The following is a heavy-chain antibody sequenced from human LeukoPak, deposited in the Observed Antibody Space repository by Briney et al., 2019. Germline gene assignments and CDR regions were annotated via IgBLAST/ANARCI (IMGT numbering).Heavy chain of an antibody. Sequence: GGSLRLSCAASGFTFSNAWMSWVRQAPGKGLEWVGRIKSKTYGGTTDYAAPVKDRFTISRDDSKNTLYLQMNGLKSEDTAVYYCTAELGYCSSTSCLDIWGQGTMVTVSS. CDR3: TAELGYCSSTSCLDI. D-gene: IGHD2-2*01. J-gene: IGHJ3*02. V-gene: IGHV3-15*01. CDR2: IKSKTYGGTT. CDR1: GFTFSNAW.